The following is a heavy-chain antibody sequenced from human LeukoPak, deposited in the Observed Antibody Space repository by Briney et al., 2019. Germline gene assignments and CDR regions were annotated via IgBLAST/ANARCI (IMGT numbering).Heavy chain of an antibody. J-gene: IGHJ4*02. CDR2: IKQDGSQE. CDR1: GFTLSTYW. Sequence: GGSLRLSCAASGFTLSTYWMSWVRQAPGKGLEWVAHIKQDGSQEYYVDSVKGRFTISRDSAKNSLYLQMNSLRAEDTAVYYCARGVPYDSWSGPHYSDYWGQGTLVTVSS. V-gene: IGHV3-7*01. D-gene: IGHD3-3*01. CDR3: ARGVPYDSWSGPHYSDY.